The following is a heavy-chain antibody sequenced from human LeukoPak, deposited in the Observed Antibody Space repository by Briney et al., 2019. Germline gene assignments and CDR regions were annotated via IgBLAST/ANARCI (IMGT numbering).Heavy chain of an antibody. CDR1: GGTFNSYA. CDR3: ARDSGVVVIRPFDY. J-gene: IGHJ4*02. CDR2: IIPILGIA. D-gene: IGHD3-22*01. V-gene: IGHV1-69*10. Sequence: SVTVSYKASGGTFNSYAISWVRQAPGQGGEWMGGIIPILGIANYAQKFQGRVTITADKSTSTAYMELSSLRSEDTAVYYCARDSGVVVIRPFDYWGQGTLVTVSS.